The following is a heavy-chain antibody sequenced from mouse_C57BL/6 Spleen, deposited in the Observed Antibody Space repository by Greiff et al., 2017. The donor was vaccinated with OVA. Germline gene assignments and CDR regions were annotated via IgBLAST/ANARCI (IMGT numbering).Heavy chain of an antibody. CDR3: ARVGSSYYFDY. V-gene: IGHV5-4*03. J-gene: IGHJ2*01. Sequence: EVNVVESGGGLVKPGGSLKLSCAASGFTFSSYAMSWVRQTPEKRLEWVATISDGGSYTYYPDNVKGRFTISRDNAKNNLYLQMSHLKSEDTAMYYCARVGSSYYFDYWGQGTTLTVSS. CDR1: GFTFSSYA. CDR2: ISDGGSYT.